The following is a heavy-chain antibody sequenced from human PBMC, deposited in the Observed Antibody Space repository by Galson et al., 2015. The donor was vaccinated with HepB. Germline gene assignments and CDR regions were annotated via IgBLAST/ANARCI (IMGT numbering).Heavy chain of an antibody. D-gene: IGHD5-24*01. V-gene: IGHV4-39*01. CDR1: GGSIRSSTNY. Sequence: ETLSLTCTVSGGSIRSSTNYWGWIRQSPGMRLEWIASIYYAGSTYYNPSLKSRVTISIDTSENQFSLKLSSVTAADTAVYYCARLSKRMTLRDPVYFDYWGQGALVTVSS. CDR3: ARLSKRMTLRDPVYFDY. CDR2: IYYAGST. J-gene: IGHJ4*02.